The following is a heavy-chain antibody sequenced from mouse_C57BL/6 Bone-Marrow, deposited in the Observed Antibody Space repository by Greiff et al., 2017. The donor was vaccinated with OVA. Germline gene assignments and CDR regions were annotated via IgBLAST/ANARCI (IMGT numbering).Heavy chain of an antibody. Sequence: QVQLQQPGAELVKPGASVKMSCKASGYTFTSYWITWVKQRPGQGLEWIGDIYPGSGSTNYNEKFKSKATLTVDTSSSTAYMQLRSLTSEDSAVYYCARFYDGYYPASAIDYWGQGTSFTVSS. V-gene: IGHV1-55*01. D-gene: IGHD2-3*01. CDR1: GYTFTSYW. J-gene: IGHJ4*01. CDR2: IYPGSGST. CDR3: ARFYDGYYPASAIDY.